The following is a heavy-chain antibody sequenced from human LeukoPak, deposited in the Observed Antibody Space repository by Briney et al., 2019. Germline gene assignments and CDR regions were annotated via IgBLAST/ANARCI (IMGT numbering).Heavy chain of an antibody. D-gene: IGHD7-27*01. CDR1: GFTFSSYW. Sequence: GGSLRLSCAASGFTFSSYWMSWVRQAPGKGLEWVANIKQDGSEKYYVDSVRGRFTISRDNAKTSLYLQMNSLRAEDTAVYYCARDGPSVGIDFWGQGALVTVSS. CDR2: IKQDGSEK. V-gene: IGHV3-7*01. CDR3: ARDGPSVGIDF. J-gene: IGHJ4*02.